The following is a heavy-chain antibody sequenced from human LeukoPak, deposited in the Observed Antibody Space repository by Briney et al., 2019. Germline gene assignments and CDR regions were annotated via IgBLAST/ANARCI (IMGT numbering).Heavy chain of an antibody. CDR2: IGSNGVDT. CDR1: GFTFSTYA. V-gene: IGHV3-23*01. Sequence: GGSLRLSCTASGFTFSTYAMGWSRQAPGKGLQWVSGIGSNGVDTYYADSAKGRFTISRDNSKNTVYLQMNSLRAEDTALYYCVKAYTTSGTYSEPWGQGTLVTVSS. CDR3: VKAYTTSGTYSEP. J-gene: IGHJ4*02. D-gene: IGHD1-26*01.